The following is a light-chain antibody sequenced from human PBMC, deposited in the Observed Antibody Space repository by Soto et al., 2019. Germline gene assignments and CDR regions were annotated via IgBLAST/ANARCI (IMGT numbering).Light chain of an antibody. CDR3: HSYDNSLSSYV. V-gene: IGLV1-40*01. CDR1: SSNIGAGFD. J-gene: IGLJ1*01. Sequence: QSVLTQPPSMSGAPGQRVTISCTGSSSNIGAGFDVRWYQHLPGTAPKVLIYRNSNRPSGVPDRFSGSKSGTSASLAITGLQAEDEADYYCHSYDNSLSSYVFGTGTKVTVL. CDR2: RNS.